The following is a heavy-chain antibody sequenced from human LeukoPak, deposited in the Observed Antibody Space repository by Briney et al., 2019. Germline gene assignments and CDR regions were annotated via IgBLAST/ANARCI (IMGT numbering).Heavy chain of an antibody. CDR1: GYTFTIYD. CDR2: MNPNSGGT. Sequence: GASVKVSCKASGYTFTIYDINWVRQATGQGLEWMGWMNPNSGGTNYAQKFQGRVTMTRDTSISTAYMELSRLRSDDTAVYYCARGGPNYYDSSGYYYYWGQGTLVTVSS. V-gene: IGHV1-2*02. D-gene: IGHD3-22*01. J-gene: IGHJ4*02. CDR3: ARGGPNYYDSSGYYYY.